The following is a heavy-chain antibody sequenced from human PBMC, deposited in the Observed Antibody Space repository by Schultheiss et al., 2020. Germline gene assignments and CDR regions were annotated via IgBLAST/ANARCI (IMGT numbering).Heavy chain of an antibody. CDR3: AGDIVVVPAATHNWFDP. CDR2: INHSGST. Sequence: SETLSLTCAVYGGSFSCYYWSWIRQPPGKGLEWIGEINHSGSTNYNPSLKSRVTISVDTSKNQFSLKLSSVTAADTAVYYCAGDIVVVPAATHNWFDPWGQGTLVTVSS. V-gene: IGHV4-34*01. CDR1: GGSFSCYY. D-gene: IGHD2-2*01. J-gene: IGHJ5*02.